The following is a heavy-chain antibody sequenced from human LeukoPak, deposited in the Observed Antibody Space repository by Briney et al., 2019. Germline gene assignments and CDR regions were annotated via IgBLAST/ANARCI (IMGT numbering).Heavy chain of an antibody. V-gene: IGHV4-59*01. D-gene: IGHD1-26*01. CDR3: AAGATAFYYSDY. Sequence: SETLSLTCTVSGGSISSYYWSWIRQPPGKGLEWVGYIYYSGSTTYNPSLKSRVTISVDTSKNQFSLKVSSVTAADTAVYYCAAGATAFYYSDYWGQGSLVTVSS. CDR2: IYYSGST. CDR1: GGSISSYY. J-gene: IGHJ4*02.